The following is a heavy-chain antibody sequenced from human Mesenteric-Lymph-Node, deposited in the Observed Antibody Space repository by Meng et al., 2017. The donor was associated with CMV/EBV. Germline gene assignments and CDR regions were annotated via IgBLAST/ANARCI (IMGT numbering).Heavy chain of an antibody. J-gene: IGHJ3*02. CDR1: GFSFSRYA. CDR3: ARAGGTYEDDAFDT. V-gene: IGHV3-30*03. CDR2: ISYDGSKK. Sequence: GGSLRLSCAASGFSFSRYAMHWVRQAPGKGLEWVAAISYDGSKKHNADSVKGRFTISRDDSKNTLYLEMSSLRAEDTAIYFCARAGGTYEDDAFDTWGHGTMVTVSS. D-gene: IGHD1-26*01.